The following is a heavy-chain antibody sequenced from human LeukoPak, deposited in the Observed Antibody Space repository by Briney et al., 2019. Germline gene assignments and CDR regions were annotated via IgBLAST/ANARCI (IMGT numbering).Heavy chain of an antibody. J-gene: IGHJ4*02. Sequence: GGTLRLSCAASGFTFSTYGINWVRQAPGKGLEWVSAISGSGSSTYYADSVKGRFTISRDNSKNTLYLQMNSLRAEDTAVYYCAGRGSGSYFDYWGQGTLVTVSS. V-gene: IGHV3-23*01. CDR3: AGRGSGSYFDY. CDR1: GFTFSTYG. CDR2: ISGSGSST. D-gene: IGHD3-10*01.